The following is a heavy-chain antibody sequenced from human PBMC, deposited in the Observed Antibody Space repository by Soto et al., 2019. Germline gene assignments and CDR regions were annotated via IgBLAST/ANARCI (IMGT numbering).Heavy chain of an antibody. Sequence: SGTLSLTCAVSGGSISSSNWWSWVRHPPGKWLEWIGEIYHGGSTNYNPSLKSRVTISVDKSKNQFSLKLSSVTAADTAVYYCARLIAAAGTYRYYYYGMDVWGQGTTVTVSS. CDR3: ARLIAAAGTYRYYYYGMDV. CDR1: GGSISSSNW. V-gene: IGHV4-4*02. D-gene: IGHD6-13*01. J-gene: IGHJ6*02. CDR2: IYHGGST.